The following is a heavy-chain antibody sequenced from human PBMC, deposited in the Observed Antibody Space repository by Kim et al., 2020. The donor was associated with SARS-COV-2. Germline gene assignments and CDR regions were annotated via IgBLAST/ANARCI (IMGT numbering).Heavy chain of an antibody. J-gene: IGHJ6*02. D-gene: IGHD3-10*01. CDR2: IYTSGST. V-gene: IGHV4-61*02. CDR3: ARAITMVRGEQSGGYYYDDGMDV. Sequence: SETLSLTCTVSGGSISSGSYYWSWIRQPAGKGLEWIGRIYTSGSTNYNPSLKSRVTISVDTSKNQFSLKLSSVTAADTAVYYCARAITMVRGEQSGGYYYDDGMDVWGQGTTVTVSS. CDR1: GGSISSGSYY.